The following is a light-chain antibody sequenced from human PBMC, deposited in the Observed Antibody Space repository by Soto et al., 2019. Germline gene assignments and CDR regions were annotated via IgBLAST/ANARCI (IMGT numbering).Light chain of an antibody. Sequence: EIVLTQSPATLSLSPGERATLSCRASQSVSSYLAWYQQKPGQAPRLLIYDASNRATGIPARFSGSGSGTDFTLTIISLEPEDFAVYFCQQRSNWLTFGGGNKVEIK. J-gene: IGKJ4*01. CDR2: DAS. CDR1: QSVSSY. V-gene: IGKV3-11*01. CDR3: QQRSNWLT.